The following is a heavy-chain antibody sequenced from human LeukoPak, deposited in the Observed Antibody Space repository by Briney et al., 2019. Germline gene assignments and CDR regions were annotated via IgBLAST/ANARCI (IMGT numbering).Heavy chain of an antibody. Sequence: ASVKVSCKTSGYTFSDSYIHWVRQAPVQGLEWMGRINPNSGDPNYPQKFQGRVTMTRDTSISTAYMEMSSLTSDDTAVYYCARSARHCNNGVCFTDYYIDLWGKGTTVIVSS. CDR2: INPNSGDP. J-gene: IGHJ6*03. CDR1: GYTFSDSY. V-gene: IGHV1-2*06. D-gene: IGHD2-8*01. CDR3: ARSARHCNNGVCFTDYYIDL.